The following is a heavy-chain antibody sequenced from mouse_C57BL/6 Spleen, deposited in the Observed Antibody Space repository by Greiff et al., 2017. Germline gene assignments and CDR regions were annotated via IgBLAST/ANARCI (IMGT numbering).Heavy chain of an antibody. CDR2: IRSKSNNYAT. CDR1: GFSFNTYA. CDR3: VRTGTEAWFAY. D-gene: IGHD4-1*01. V-gene: IGHV10-1*01. Sequence: DVKLVESGGGLVQPKGSLKLSCAASGFSFNTYAMNWVRQAPGKGLEWVARIRSKSNNYATYYADSVKDRFTISRDDSESMLYLQMNNLKTEDTAMYYCVRTGTEAWFAYWGQGTLVTVSA. J-gene: IGHJ3*01.